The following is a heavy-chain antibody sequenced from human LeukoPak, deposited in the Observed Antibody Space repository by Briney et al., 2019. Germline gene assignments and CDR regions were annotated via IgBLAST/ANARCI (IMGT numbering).Heavy chain of an antibody. D-gene: IGHD3-10*01. J-gene: IGHJ4*02. V-gene: IGHV4-4*02. CDR1: GGSISSSNW. CDR2: IYHSGST. CDR3: ARDGPPPYGSGSLDY. Sequence: SETLSLTCAVSGGSISSSNWWSWVRQPPGKGLEWIGEIYHSGSTNYNPSLKSRVTISVDKSKNQFSLKLSSVTAADTAVYYCARDGPPPYGSGSLDYWGQGTLVTVSS.